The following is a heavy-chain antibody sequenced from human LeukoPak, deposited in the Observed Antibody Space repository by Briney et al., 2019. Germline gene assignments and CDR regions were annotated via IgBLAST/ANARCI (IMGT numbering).Heavy chain of an antibody. V-gene: IGHV1-8*02. CDR3: ARGVVRGVTQQIHYYYMDV. CDR2: INPNSGNT. CDR1: GYTFTGYY. J-gene: IGHJ6*03. Sequence: GASVKVSCKASGYTFTGYYMHWVRQAPGQGLEWMGWINPNSGNTGYAQKFQGRVTMTRNTSISTAYMELSSLRPEDTAVYYCARGVVRGVTQQIHYYYMDVWGKGTTVTISS. D-gene: IGHD3-10*01.